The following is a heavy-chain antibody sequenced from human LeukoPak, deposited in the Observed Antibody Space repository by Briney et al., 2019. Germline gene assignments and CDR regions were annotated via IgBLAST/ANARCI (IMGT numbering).Heavy chain of an antibody. Sequence: GGSLRLPCAASGVIVSRNFMSWVRQAPGKGLQWVAIMYAGGTTDYSDSVRGRFHISRDSSNNTLSLQINSLRAEDTAVYYCARGSGSGWPLDRWGQGALVIVSS. V-gene: IGHV3-53*01. D-gene: IGHD6-19*01. J-gene: IGHJ5*02. CDR2: MYAGGTT. CDR1: GVIVSRNF. CDR3: ARGSGSGWPLDR.